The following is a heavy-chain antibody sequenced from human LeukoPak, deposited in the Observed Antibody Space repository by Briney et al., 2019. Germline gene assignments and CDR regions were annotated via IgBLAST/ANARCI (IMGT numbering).Heavy chain of an antibody. Sequence: SETLSLTCAVYGGSFSGYYWSWIRQPPGKGLEWIGEINHSGSTNYNPSLKSRVTISVDTSKNQFSLKLSSVTTAETAVYYSVGGVWVTIDYWGQGTLVTVSS. CDR3: VGGVWVTIDY. J-gene: IGHJ4*02. CDR2: INHSGST. D-gene: IGHD3-3*01. V-gene: IGHV4-34*01. CDR1: GGSFSGYY.